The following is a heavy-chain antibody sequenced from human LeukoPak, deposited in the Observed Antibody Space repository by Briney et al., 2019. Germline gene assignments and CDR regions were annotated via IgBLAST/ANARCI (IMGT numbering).Heavy chain of an antibody. CDR3: ARATGYGIDY. CDR2: IYYSGST. CDR1: GGSISSYY. V-gene: IGHV4-59*01. D-gene: IGHD3-9*01. Sequence: SETLSLTCTVSGGSISSYYWSWIRQPPGKGLEWIGYIYYSGSTNYNPSFKSRVTISVDTSKNQFSLKLSSVTAADTAVYYCARATGYGIDYWGQGTLVTVSS. J-gene: IGHJ4*02.